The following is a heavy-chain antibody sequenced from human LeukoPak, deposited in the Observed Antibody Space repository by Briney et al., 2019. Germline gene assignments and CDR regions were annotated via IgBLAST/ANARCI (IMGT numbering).Heavy chain of an antibody. D-gene: IGHD3-10*01. CDR3: ARGQGVRGVVFDY. CDR1: GFTFSSYW. CDR2: IKQDGSEK. Sequence: PGGSLRLSCAASGFTFSSYWMSWVRQAPGKGLEWVANIKQDGSEKYYVDSVKGRFTISRDNAKNSLYLQMNSLRAEDTAVYYCARGQGVRGVVFDYWGQGTLVTVSS. J-gene: IGHJ4*02. V-gene: IGHV3-7*01.